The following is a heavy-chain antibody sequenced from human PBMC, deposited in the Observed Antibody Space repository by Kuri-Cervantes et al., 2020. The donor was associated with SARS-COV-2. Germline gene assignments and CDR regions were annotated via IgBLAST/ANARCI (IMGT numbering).Heavy chain of an antibody. CDR3: ARRGAVAGTVPFFDY. J-gene: IGHJ4*02. CDR1: GGSISTYY. Sequence: GSLRLSCTVSGGSISTYYWSWIRQPPGKGLEWIGYLYYSGSTNYNPSLKSRVTISLDTSKNQFSLKLSSVTAADTAVYYCARRGAVAGTVPFFDYWGQGTLVTVSS. V-gene: IGHV4-59*08. CDR2: LYYSGST. D-gene: IGHD6-19*01.